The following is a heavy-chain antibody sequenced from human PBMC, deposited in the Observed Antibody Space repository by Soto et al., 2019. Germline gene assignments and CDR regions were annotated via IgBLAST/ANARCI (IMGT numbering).Heavy chain of an antibody. Sequence: PGGSLRLSCAASGFTFSSYGMHWVRQAPGKGLEWVAVISYDGSNKYYADSVKGRFTISRDNSKNTLYLHMNSLRAEDTAVYYCAKDGGFGEHDIGYYYYYYGMDVWGQGTTVTVSS. CDR1: GFTFSSYG. V-gene: IGHV3-30*18. D-gene: IGHD3-10*01. CDR3: AKDGGFGEHDIGYYYYYYGMDV. J-gene: IGHJ6*02. CDR2: ISYDGSNK.